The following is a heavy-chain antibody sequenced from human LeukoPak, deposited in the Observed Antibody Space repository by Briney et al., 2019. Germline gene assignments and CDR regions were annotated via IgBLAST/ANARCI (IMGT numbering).Heavy chain of an antibody. CDR2: INPNSGGT. CDR1: GYNFMAYS. Sequence: GASVKVSCKASGYNFMAYSMHWVRQAPGQGLEWMGWINPNSGGTDYAQKFQGRVTMTRDTSISAAYLELSRLTSDDTAVYYCARDERYDSSGYPFDYWGQGTLVTASS. D-gene: IGHD3-22*01. V-gene: IGHV1-2*02. J-gene: IGHJ4*02. CDR3: ARDERYDSSGYPFDY.